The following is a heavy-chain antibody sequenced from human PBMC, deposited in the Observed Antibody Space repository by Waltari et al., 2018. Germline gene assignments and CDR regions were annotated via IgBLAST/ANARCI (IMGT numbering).Heavy chain of an antibody. CDR3: ARPISMVVTPGDAFDI. V-gene: IGHV1-69*13. CDR1: GGTFSSYA. D-gene: IGHD3-10*01. CDR2: IIPIFGTA. J-gene: IGHJ3*02. Sequence: QVQLVQSGAEVKKPGSSVKVSCKASGGTFSSYAISWVRQAPGQGLEWMGGIIPIFGTANYAQKFQGRVTITADESTSTAYMELSSLRSEDTAVYYCARPISMVVTPGDAFDIWGQGTMVTVSS.